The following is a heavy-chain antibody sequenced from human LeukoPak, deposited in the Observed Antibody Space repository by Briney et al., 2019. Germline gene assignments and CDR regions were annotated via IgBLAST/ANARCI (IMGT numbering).Heavy chain of an antibody. J-gene: IGHJ3*02. Sequence: ASVKVSCRASGYTFTRYGISWVRQAPGQGLEWMGWISAYNGDTNYAQKLQGRVTMTTDTSTSTAYMELRSLRSDDTAVYYCARGGPAPHRITLIVVASSTDAFDIWGQGTMVTVSS. V-gene: IGHV1-18*01. CDR1: GYTFTRYG. CDR2: ISAYNGDT. D-gene: IGHD3-22*01. CDR3: ARGGPAPHRITLIVVASSTDAFDI.